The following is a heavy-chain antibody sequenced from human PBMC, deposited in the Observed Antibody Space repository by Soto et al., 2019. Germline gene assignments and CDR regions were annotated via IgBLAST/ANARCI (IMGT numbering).Heavy chain of an antibody. CDR1: SGSISSSNW. V-gene: IGHV4-4*02. D-gene: IGHD2-15*01. CDR3: ARVPTADSYYYYYYMDV. CDR2: IYHSGST. Sequence: QVQLQESGPGLVKPSGTLSLNCAVSSGSISSSNWWRWVSQPPGKGPEWIGEIYHSGSTNYNPSLKSRVTISVDKPKNQFSLKLSSVTAADTAVYYCARVPTADSYYYYYYMDVWGKGTTVTVS. J-gene: IGHJ6*03.